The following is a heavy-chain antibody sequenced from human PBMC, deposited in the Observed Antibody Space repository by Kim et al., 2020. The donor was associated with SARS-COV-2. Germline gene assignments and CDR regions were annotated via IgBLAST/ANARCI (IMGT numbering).Heavy chain of an antibody. CDR1: GFTFSTYG. Sequence: GGSLRLSCAASGFTFSTYGMSWVRQAPGKGLEWVSAITGNGAVTYYVDPVKGRFAISRDNSKNTLYLQMNSLRAEDAAIYYCAKRGVDAVMGRVCDYWG. J-gene: IGHJ4*01. D-gene: IGHD5-18*01. CDR3: AKRGVDAVMGRVCDY. V-gene: IGHV3-23*01. CDR2: ITGNGAVT.